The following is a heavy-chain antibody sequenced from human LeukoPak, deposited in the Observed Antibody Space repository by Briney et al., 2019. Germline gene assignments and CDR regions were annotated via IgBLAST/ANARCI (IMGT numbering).Heavy chain of an antibody. J-gene: IGHJ4*02. D-gene: IGHD6-6*01. Sequence: EASVKVSCKASGYTLTGYYMHWVRQAPGQGLEWMGWINPNSGGTNYAQKFQGRVTMTRDTSISTAYMELSRLRSDDTAVYYCARAQSIAARGDYWGQGTLVTVSS. CDR1: GYTLTGYY. CDR2: INPNSGGT. CDR3: ARAQSIAARGDY. V-gene: IGHV1-2*02.